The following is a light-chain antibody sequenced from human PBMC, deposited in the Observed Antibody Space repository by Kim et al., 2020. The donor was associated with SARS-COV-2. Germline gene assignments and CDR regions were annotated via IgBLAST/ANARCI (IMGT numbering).Light chain of an antibody. CDR3: QAWDSSTYV. CDR1: KLGDRY. J-gene: IGLJ1*01. V-gene: IGLV3-1*01. Sequence: SVSPGQTASITCSGDKLGDRYACWYQQKPGQSPVLVIYQDTKRHSGIPERFSGSNSGNTATLTISGTQAMDEADYYCQAWDSSTYVFGTGTKVTVL. CDR2: QDT.